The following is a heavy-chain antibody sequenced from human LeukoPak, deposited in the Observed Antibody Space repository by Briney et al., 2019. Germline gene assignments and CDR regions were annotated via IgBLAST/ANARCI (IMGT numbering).Heavy chain of an antibody. CDR1: GGSFSGYY. CDR2: INHSGST. V-gene: IGHV4-34*01. J-gene: IGHJ5*02. CDR3: ARVAFLEWYQNWFDP. Sequence: SETLSLTCAVYGGSFSGYYWSWIRQPPGKGLEWIGEINHSGSTNYNPSLKSRVTISVDTSKNQFSLKLSSVTAAGTAVYYCARVAFLEWYQNWFDPRGQGTLVTVSS. D-gene: IGHD3-3*02.